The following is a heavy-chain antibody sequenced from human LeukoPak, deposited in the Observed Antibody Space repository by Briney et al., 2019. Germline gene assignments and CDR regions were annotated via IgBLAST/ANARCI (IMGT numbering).Heavy chain of an antibody. D-gene: IGHD3-9*01. Sequence: GGSLRLSCAASGFTFSTYWMHWVRQAPGKGLVWVSRVRPEGTTTAYADSVKGRFTISRDNAKKTLFPQMNSLSAEDTAVYYCARDLDWILFDYWGQGTLVTVSS. CDR3: ARDLDWILFDY. CDR2: VRPEGTTT. J-gene: IGHJ4*02. CDR1: GFTFSTYW. V-gene: IGHV3-74*03.